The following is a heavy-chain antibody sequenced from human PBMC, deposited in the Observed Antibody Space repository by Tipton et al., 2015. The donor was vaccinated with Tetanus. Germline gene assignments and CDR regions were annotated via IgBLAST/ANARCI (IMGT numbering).Heavy chain of an antibody. CDR2: INPSGGST. J-gene: IGHJ6*02. CDR1: GYTFTSYY. V-gene: IGHV1-46*01. CDR3: ARGPTVTTAHYYYGMDV. Sequence: QSGAEVKKPGASVEVSCKASGYTFTSYYMHWVRQAPGQGLEWMGIINPSGGSTSYAQKFQGRVTTTRDTSTSTVYMELSSLRSEDTAVYYWARGPTVTTAHYYYGMDVWGQGTTVTVSS. D-gene: IGHD4-11*01.